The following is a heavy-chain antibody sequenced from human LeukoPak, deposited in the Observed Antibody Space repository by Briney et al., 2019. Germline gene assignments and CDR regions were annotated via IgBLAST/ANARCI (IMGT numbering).Heavy chain of an antibody. CDR3: ARGTPWLDPSYYYYYMDV. CDR1: RYTFTGYY. CDR2: INPNSGGT. J-gene: IGHJ6*03. D-gene: IGHD5-12*01. V-gene: IGHV1-2*02. Sequence: ASVKVSCKASRYTFTGYYMHWVRQAPGQGLEWMGWINPNSGGTNYAQKFQGRVTMTRDTSISTAYMELSRLRSDDTAVYYCARGTPWLDPSYYYYYMDVWGKGTTVTVSS.